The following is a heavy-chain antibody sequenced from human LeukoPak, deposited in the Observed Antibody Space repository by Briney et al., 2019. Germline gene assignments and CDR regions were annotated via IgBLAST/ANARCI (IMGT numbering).Heavy chain of an antibody. Sequence: PGGSLRLSCAASGFSFSGHWMHWARQLPGKGLVWVSRISPTGSTTSYADSVKGRFTVSRDNAKNTLYQQVNNLRAEDTAVYYCARGPSSNWSGLDFWGQGTLLTVSS. J-gene: IGHJ4*02. D-gene: IGHD6-13*01. V-gene: IGHV3-74*01. CDR1: GFSFSGHW. CDR2: ISPTGSTT. CDR3: ARGPSSNWSGLDF.